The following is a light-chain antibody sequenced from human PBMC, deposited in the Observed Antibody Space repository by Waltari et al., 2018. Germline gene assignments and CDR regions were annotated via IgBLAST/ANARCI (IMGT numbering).Light chain of an antibody. V-gene: IGLV3-19*01. J-gene: IGLJ2*01. CDR1: SLRSYY. CDR3: NSRDSSGNVV. Sequence: SSELTQDPAVSVALGQTVRITCQGDSLRSYYASWYQQKPGQAPVRVIYGKTNRPSGIPDRFACSIAGNTASLTITGAQAEDEADYYCNSRDSSGNVVFGGGTKLTVL. CDR2: GKT.